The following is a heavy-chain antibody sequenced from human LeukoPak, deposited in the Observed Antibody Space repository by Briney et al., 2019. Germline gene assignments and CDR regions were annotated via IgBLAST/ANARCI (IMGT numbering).Heavy chain of an antibody. Sequence: ASVKVSCKTSGYTFTGYYMHWVRQAPGQGLEWMGWINPNSGGTNYAQKFQGRVTMTRDTSISTAYMELSRLGSDDTAVYYCARGKYSSGLIDYWGQGTLVTVSS. D-gene: IGHD6-19*01. V-gene: IGHV1-2*02. J-gene: IGHJ4*02. CDR1: GYTFTGYY. CDR2: INPNSGGT. CDR3: ARGKYSSGLIDY.